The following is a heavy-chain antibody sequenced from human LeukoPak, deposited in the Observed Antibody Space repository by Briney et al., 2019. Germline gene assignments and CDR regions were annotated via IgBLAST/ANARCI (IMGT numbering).Heavy chain of an antibody. V-gene: IGHV1-18*01. CDR1: GYTFTHHG. D-gene: IGHD6-19*01. Sequence: ASVRVSCKASGYTFTHHGISWVRQAPGQGLEWMAWISCYNGDTHYAQRFQGRVTLTTDTSTTTAFMELRSLRSDDTAVYYCARDPTNTSGRYAYFDSWGQGTLVTVSS. J-gene: IGHJ4*02. CDR3: ARDPTNTSGRYAYFDS. CDR2: ISCYNGDT.